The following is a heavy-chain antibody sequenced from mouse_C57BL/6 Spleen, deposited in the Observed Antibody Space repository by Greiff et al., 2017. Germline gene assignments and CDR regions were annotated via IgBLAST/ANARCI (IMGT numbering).Heavy chain of an antibody. CDR1: GYTFTSYW. Sequence: QVQLQQPGTELVKPGASVKLSCKASGYTFTSYWMHWVKQRPGQGLEWIGNINPSNGGTNYNEKFKSKATLTVVTSSSTASMQLSSLTSEDSAVYYCARSCLDSWFADWGQGTLETVSA. CDR3: ARSCLDSWFAD. J-gene: IGHJ3*01. CDR2: INPSNGGT. V-gene: IGHV1-53*01.